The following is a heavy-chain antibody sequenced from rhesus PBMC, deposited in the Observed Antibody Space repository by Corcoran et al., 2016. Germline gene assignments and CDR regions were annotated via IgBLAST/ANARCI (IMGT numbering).Heavy chain of an antibody. CDR3: ARDTVGTTKDRFDV. CDR1: GGSISDCY. CDR2: IDGYTTST. D-gene: IGHD1-44*01. Sequence: QVKLQQWGEGLVKPSETLSLTCAVYGGSISDCYWSWIRQPPGKGLEWIGNIDGYTTSTNYNPSLKNRVTISKDTSKNQFSLKLSSVTAADTAVYYCARDTVGTTKDRFDVWGPGVLVTVSS. J-gene: IGHJ5-1*01. V-gene: IGHV4-73*01.